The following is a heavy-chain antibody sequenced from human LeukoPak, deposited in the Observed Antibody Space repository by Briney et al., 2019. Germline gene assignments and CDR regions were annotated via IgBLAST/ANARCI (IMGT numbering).Heavy chain of an antibody. CDR3: AKAHAIRPFDY. J-gene: IGHJ4*02. CDR1: GFTFRSYV. Sequence: GGSLRLSCTASGFTFRSYVFSWARPAPGKGLERVSAISDSGDGTYYVDSVKGRFTISRDNSKNTLYLQRNGLGAEDTAVYYCAKAHAIRPFDYWGQGTLVAVSS. D-gene: IGHD5-12*01. CDR2: ISDSGDGT. V-gene: IGHV3-23*01.